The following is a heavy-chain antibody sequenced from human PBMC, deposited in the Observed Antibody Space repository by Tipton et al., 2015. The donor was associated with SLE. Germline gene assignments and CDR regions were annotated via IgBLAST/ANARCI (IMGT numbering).Heavy chain of an antibody. CDR2: IYYSGRA. D-gene: IGHD6-6*01. CDR1: GGSITSGGYS. Sequence: TLSLTCDVSGGSITSGGYSWSWIRQPPGKGLEWIGYIYYSGRASYSPPLRSRVTMSVDRSKNQFSLKLNSVTAADTAVYFCARAEYPNTPVFDYWGQGSLVTVSS. J-gene: IGHJ4*02. CDR3: ARAEYPNTPVFDY. V-gene: IGHV4-30-2*01.